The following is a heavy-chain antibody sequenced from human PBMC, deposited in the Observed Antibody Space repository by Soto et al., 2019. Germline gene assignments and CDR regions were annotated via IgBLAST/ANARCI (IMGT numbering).Heavy chain of an antibody. CDR2: IWYDGSNK. CDR1: GFTFSSYG. Sequence: GGSLGLSCAASGFTFSSYGMHWVRQAPGKGLEWVAVIWYDGSNKYYADSVKGRFTISRDNSKNTLYLQMNSLRAEDTAVYYCARDRGAEDYYDSSGYVGYWGQGTLVTVSS. D-gene: IGHD3-22*01. J-gene: IGHJ4*02. CDR3: ARDRGAEDYYDSSGYVGY. V-gene: IGHV3-33*01.